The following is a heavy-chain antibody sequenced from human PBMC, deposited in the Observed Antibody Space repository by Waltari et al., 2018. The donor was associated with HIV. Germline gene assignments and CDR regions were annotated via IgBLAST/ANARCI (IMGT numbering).Heavy chain of an antibody. CDR2: VNSEESDS. V-gene: IGHV3-74*01. CDR3: ARGGGARSYRPFDN. CDR1: GFIFSTSW. D-gene: IGHD5-18*01. J-gene: IGHJ4*02. Sequence: EVQLVESGGGLVQPGGSLRLPCAASGFIFSTSWMHWGRQVPGKGLFWVSRVNSEESDSSYADPVKSRCTMSSGSAKNTLLLQMNSLIAEDTAVYYCARGGGARSYRPFDNWGQGTLVTFSS.